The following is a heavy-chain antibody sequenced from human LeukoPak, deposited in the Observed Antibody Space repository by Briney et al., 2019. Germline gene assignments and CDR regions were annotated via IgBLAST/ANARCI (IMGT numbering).Heavy chain of an antibody. J-gene: IGHJ4*02. Sequence: SVKVSCKASGGTFSSYAISWVRQAPGQGLEWMGGIIPIFGTANYAQKFQGRVTITADESTSTAYMELSSLRFEDTAVYYCARVGGFWSGYYRPFDYWGQGTLVTVSS. V-gene: IGHV1-69*13. D-gene: IGHD3-3*01. CDR3: ARVGGFWSGYYRPFDY. CDR2: IIPIFGTA. CDR1: GGTFSSYA.